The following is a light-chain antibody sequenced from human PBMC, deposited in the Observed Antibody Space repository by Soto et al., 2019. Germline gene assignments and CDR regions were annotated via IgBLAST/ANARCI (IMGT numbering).Light chain of an antibody. V-gene: IGKV1D-12*01. J-gene: IGKJ4*01. CDR2: AAS. CDR3: QQANSCPAVA. Sequence: DLQMTQSPSSVSASVGDRVTITCRARQGISSWLAWYQQKPGKAPKLLIYAASSLQSGVPSRFSGRGSGTDFTLTITSLQPEAFAPYYCQQANSCPAVAFGGGTKVEIK. CDR1: QGISSW.